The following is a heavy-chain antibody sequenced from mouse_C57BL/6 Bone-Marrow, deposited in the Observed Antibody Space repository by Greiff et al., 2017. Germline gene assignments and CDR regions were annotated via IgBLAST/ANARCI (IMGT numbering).Heavy chain of an antibody. J-gene: IGHJ2*01. V-gene: IGHV1-4*01. CDR2: INPSSGYT. D-gene: IGHD4-1*01. Sequence: QVQLQQSGAELARPGASVKLSCKASGYTFTSYSMHWVQQRPGQGLEWIGYINPSSGYTKYNEKFKDKATLTADTSSSTSYMQLSSLTSEDSAVYYCARCLTGTRGDYGGQGTALTVSA. CDR1: GYTFTSYS. CDR3: ARCLTGTRGDY.